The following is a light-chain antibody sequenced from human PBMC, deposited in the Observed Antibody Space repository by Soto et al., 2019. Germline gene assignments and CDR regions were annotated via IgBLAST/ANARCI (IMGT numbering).Light chain of an antibody. CDR3: NSYTTLSNRV. CDR1: SSDIGAYNY. CDR2: EVT. Sequence: QSVLTQPASVSGSPGQSITISCTGTSSDIGAYNYVSWYQQHPGKAPKLLIYEVTNRPSGVSDRFSGSKSGNTASLTISGLQPEDEANYYCNSYTTLSNRVFGTGTKVTVL. J-gene: IGLJ1*01. V-gene: IGLV2-14*01.